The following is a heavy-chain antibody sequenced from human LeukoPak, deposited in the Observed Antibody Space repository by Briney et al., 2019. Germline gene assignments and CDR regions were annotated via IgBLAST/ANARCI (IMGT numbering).Heavy chain of an antibody. CDR1: GFTFNNYA. V-gene: IGHV3-23*01. Sequence: GGSLRLSCAGSGFTFNNYAMSWVRRAPGKGPEWVSAISGSGGATYYADSVKGRFTIARDNSKNTAYLQMNSLRADDTAVYYCTKEGEPPYFDYWGQGTLVTVSS. CDR2: ISGSGGAT. D-gene: IGHD3-16*01. J-gene: IGHJ4*02. CDR3: TKEGEPPYFDY.